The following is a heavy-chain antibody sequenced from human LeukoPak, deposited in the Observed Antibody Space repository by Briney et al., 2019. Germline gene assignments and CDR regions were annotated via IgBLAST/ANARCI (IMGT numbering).Heavy chain of an antibody. CDR2: ISWNSGSI. Sequence: GGSLRLSCAASGFTFDDYAMHWVRQAPGKGLEWVSGISWNSGSIGYADSVKGRFTISRDNAKNSLYLQMNSLRAEDTALYYCAKKDWSYAFVIWGQGTMVTVSS. CDR3: AKKDWSYAFVI. J-gene: IGHJ3*02. V-gene: IGHV3-9*01. D-gene: IGHD3-9*01. CDR1: GFTFDDYA.